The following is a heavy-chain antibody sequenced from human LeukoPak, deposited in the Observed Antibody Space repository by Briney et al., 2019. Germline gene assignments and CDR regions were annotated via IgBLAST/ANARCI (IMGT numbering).Heavy chain of an antibody. CDR2: IPYDGRNK. V-gene: IGHV3-30*02. CDR1: GFTFSSYG. CDR3: ARTSPLAATGARRAFDI. Sequence: GGSLRLSCAASGFTFSSYGMHWVRQAPGKGLEWVAFIPYDGRNKYYTDSVKGRFTISGDDSKNTVYLQMNSLGTDDTALYYCARTSPLAATGARRAFDIWGRGTMVTVSS. D-gene: IGHD6-13*01. J-gene: IGHJ3*02.